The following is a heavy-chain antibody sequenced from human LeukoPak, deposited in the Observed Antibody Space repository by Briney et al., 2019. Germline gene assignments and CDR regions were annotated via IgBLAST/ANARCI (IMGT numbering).Heavy chain of an antibody. CDR2: INHSGST. V-gene: IGHV4-34*01. CDR3: ARDVGGYRYGYRPTELYWYFDL. J-gene: IGHJ2*01. D-gene: IGHD5-18*01. CDR1: GGSFSGYY. Sequence: PSETLSLTCAVYGGSFSGYYWSWLRQPPGKGLEWIGEINHSGSTNYNPSLKSRVTISVDTSKNQFSLKLSSVTAADTAVYYCARDVGGYRYGYRPTELYWYFDLWGRGTLVTVSS.